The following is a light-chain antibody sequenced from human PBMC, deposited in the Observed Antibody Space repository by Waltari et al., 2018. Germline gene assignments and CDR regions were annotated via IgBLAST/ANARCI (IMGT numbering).Light chain of an antibody. CDR2: GAS. CDR1: QSVNTN. CDR3: QQYRNWPRT. J-gene: IGKJ1*01. V-gene: IGKV3-15*01. Sequence: ELVMTQSPGTLSVSPGERVTLSCRASQSVNTNLARFQQKPGQAPRLLIFGASTRATGLPARFSGSGSGTDFTLTISSMQSEDSAVYYCQQYRNWPRTFGQGTKVEIK.